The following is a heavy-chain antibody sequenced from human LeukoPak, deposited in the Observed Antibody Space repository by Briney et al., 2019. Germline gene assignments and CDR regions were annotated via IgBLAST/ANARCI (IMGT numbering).Heavy chain of an antibody. CDR1: GFTFSGYT. J-gene: IGHJ4*02. V-gene: IGHV3-23*01. Sequence: GGSLRLSCAASGFTFSGYTMIWVRQAPGKGLEWVSTVSCSGESTYYADSVRGRFTISRDNSRGTLYLRMDRLTAEDTAVYYCARAPFDYWGQGTLLTVSS. CDR3: ARAPFDY. CDR2: VSCSGEST.